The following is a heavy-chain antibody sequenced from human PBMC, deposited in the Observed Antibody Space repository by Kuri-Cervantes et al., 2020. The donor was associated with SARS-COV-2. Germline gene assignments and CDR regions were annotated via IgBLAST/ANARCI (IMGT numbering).Heavy chain of an antibody. CDR3: ARAPHNRRHIVVVPAARKGGGAFDI. Sequence: SVKVSCKASGGTFSSYAIGWVRQAPGQGLEWMGGIIPIFGTANYAQKFQGRVTMTRDTSTSTVYMELSSLRSEDTAVYYCARAPHNRRHIVVVPAARKGGGAFDIWGQGTMVTVSS. CDR2: IIPIFGTA. CDR1: GGTFSSYA. D-gene: IGHD2-2*01. V-gene: IGHV1-69*05. J-gene: IGHJ3*02.